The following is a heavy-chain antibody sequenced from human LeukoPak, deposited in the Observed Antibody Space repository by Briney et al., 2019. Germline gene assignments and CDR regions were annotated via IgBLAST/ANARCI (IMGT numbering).Heavy chain of an antibody. V-gene: IGHV3-7*05. Sequence: GGSLRLSCAGSGFQFNTDWISWIRQAPGKGLQWLGNIKEDGSETYYVGSLKGRLTISRDNAKNSSFLEMSSLGVEDTAVYYCARDVGRFCTRGSCFSDAWGQGTLVTVSS. J-gene: IGHJ5*02. CDR1: GFQFNTDW. CDR2: IKEDGSET. D-gene: IGHD2-15*01. CDR3: ARDVGRFCTRGSCFSDA.